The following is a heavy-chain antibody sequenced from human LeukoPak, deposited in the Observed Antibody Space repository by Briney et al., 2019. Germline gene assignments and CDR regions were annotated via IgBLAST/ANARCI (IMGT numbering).Heavy chain of an antibody. V-gene: IGHV4-4*07. CDR1: GGSISSYY. J-gene: IGHJ3*02. CDR2: IYTSGST. Sequence: SETLSLTCTVSGGSISSYYWSWIRQPAGRGLEWIGRIYTSGSTNYNPSLKSRVTMSVDTSKNQFSLKLSSVTAADTAVYYCARVPPPTSSETELSNDAFDIWGQGTMVTASS. D-gene: IGHD3-16*02. CDR3: ARVPPPTSSETELSNDAFDI.